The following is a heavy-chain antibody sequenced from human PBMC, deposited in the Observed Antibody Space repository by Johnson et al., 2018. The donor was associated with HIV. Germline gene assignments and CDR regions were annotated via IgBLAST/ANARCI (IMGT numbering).Heavy chain of an antibody. V-gene: IGHV3-30*04. CDR2: ISYDGSNK. CDR3: ARDSFIAVTLSDAFDI. J-gene: IGHJ3*02. CDR1: GFTFSSYA. Sequence: QVQLVESGGGVVQPGRSLRLSCAASGFTFSSYAMHWVRQAPGKGLEWVAVISYDGSNKYYADSVKGRFTISRDNSKNTLYLQMNSLRAEDTALYYCARDSFIAVTLSDAFDIWGQGTMVTVSS. D-gene: IGHD6-19*01.